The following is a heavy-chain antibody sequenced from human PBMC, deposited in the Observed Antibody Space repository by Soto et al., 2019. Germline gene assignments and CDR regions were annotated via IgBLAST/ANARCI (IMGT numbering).Heavy chain of an antibody. Sequence: ASVKVSCKASGYTFTSYYMHWVRQAPGQGLEWMGIINPSGGSTSYAQKFQGRVTMTRDTSTSTVYMELSSLRSEDTAVYYCARVRTRTPPTSYYDSSGYLVWGQGTLVTVSS. V-gene: IGHV1-46*01. CDR1: GYTFTSYY. CDR2: INPSGGST. CDR3: ARVRTRTPPTSYYDSSGYLV. J-gene: IGHJ4*02. D-gene: IGHD3-22*01.